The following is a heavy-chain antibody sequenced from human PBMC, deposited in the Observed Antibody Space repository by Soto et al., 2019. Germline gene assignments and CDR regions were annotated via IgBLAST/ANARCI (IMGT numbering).Heavy chain of an antibody. CDR3: ARERRGIRDYGSGSHSNFDY. V-gene: IGHV4-59*01. CDR2: IYYSGST. D-gene: IGHD3-10*01. Sequence: ASETLSLTCTVFCGSIRSYYWSWIRQPPGKGLERNGYIYYSGSTNYNPSLKSRVTISVDTSKNQFSLKLSSVTAADTAVYYCARERRGIRDYGSGSHSNFDYWGQGTLVTVSS. CDR1: CGSIRSYY. J-gene: IGHJ4*02.